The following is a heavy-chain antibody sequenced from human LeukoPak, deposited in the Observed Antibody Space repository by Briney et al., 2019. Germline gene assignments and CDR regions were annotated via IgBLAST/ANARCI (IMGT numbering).Heavy chain of an antibody. CDR3: ARVASVTGAFDI. V-gene: IGHV3-23*01. CDR1: GFTFSSYA. CDR2: ISGSGDNT. J-gene: IGHJ3*02. Sequence: GGSLRLSCAASGFTFSSYAMSWVRQVPGKGLEWVSVISGSGDNTYYADSVKGRFTISRDNSKNMLYLQMNSLRAEDTAVYYCARVASVTGAFDIWGQGTMVTVSS. D-gene: IGHD2-21*02.